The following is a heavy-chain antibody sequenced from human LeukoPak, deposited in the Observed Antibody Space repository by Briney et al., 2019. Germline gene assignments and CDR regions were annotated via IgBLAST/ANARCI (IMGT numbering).Heavy chain of an antibody. CDR3: ARAVKDYYYGMDV. CDR2: ISSSGSTI. D-gene: IGHD4-17*01. Sequence: TGGSLRLSCVASGFTFSDYYMSWIRQAPGKGLEWVSYISSSGSTIYYADSVKGRFTISRDNAKNSLYLQMNSLRAEDTAVYYCARAVKDYYYGMDVWGQGTTVTVSS. J-gene: IGHJ6*02. V-gene: IGHV3-11*01. CDR1: GFTFSDYY.